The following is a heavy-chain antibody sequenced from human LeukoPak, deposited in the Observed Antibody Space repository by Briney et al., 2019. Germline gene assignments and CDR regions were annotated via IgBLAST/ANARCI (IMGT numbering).Heavy chain of an antibody. J-gene: IGHJ5*02. CDR2: ISWNSGSI. CDR1: GFTFDDYA. V-gene: IGHV3-9*01. CDR3: ARVKDSSGYYLNWFDP. Sequence: GRSLRLSCAASGFTFDDYAMHWVRQAPGKGLEWVSGISWNSGSIGYADSVKGRFTISRDDAKNSLYLQMNSLRAEDTAVYYCARVKDSSGYYLNWFDPWGQGTLVTVSS. D-gene: IGHD3-22*01.